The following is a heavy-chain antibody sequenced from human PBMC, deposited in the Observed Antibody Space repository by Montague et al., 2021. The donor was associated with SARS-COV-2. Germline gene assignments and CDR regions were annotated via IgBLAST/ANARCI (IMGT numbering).Heavy chain of an antibody. CDR2: VNQSGTT. CDR3: ARGQRPVVVPGAGPAGRAFDI. CDR1: GGSFSNYY. D-gene: IGHD2-2*01. Sequence: SETLSLTCALSGGSFSNYYWSWIRQPPGKGLEWIGEVNQSGTTINNPSVKSGVTISEDTSKNQFYLRLNSVTAADTAVYYCARGQRPVVVPGAGPAGRAFDIWGQGTMVTVSS. J-gene: IGHJ3*02. V-gene: IGHV4-34*01.